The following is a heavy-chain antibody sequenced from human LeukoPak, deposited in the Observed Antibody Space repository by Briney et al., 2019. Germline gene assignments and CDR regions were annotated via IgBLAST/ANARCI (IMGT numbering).Heavy chain of an antibody. V-gene: IGHV4-59*08. D-gene: IGHD4-17*01. CDR1: GGSITSYY. J-gene: IGHJ5*02. CDR3: ARHESYGDANWFDP. CDR2: IYYNGVT. Sequence: PSETLSLTCTVSGGSITSYYCSWIRQSPGKGLEWSGYIYYNGVTNYNPSLRSRVTISVDTSKNHFSLKLSSVTAADTAVYYCARHESYGDANWFDPWGQGTLVTVSS.